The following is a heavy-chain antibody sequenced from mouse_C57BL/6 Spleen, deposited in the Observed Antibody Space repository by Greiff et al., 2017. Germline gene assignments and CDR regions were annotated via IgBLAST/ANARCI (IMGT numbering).Heavy chain of an antibody. Sequence: QVQLQQPGAELVMPGASVKLSCKASGYTFTSYWMHWVKQRPGQGLEWIGEIDPSDSYTNYNQKFKGKSTLTVDKSSSTAYMQLSSLTSEDSAVYYCARSPYDRGNYFDYWGQGTTLTVSS. V-gene: IGHV1-69*01. CDR1: GYTFTSYW. CDR3: ARSPYDRGNYFDY. D-gene: IGHD2-3*01. J-gene: IGHJ2*01. CDR2: IDPSDSYT.